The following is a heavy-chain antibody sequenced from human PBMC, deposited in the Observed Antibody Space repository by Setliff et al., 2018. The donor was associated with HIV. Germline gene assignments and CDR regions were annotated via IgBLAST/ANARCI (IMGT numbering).Heavy chain of an antibody. V-gene: IGHV5-51*01. CDR2: IYPGDSDT. D-gene: IGHD2-15*01. CDR3: ARLGGICSGGSCTALAYTMDV. J-gene: IGHJ6*02. CDR1: GYSFSSYW. Sequence: GESLKISCKGSGYSFSSYWIGWVRQMPGKVLEWMGIIYPGDSDTRYSPSFQGQVTISADKSISTAYLQCSSLKASDTAMYYCARLGGICSGGSCTALAYTMDVWGQGTTVTV.